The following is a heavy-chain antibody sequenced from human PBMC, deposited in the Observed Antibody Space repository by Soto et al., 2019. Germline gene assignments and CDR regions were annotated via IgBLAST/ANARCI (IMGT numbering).Heavy chain of an antibody. Sequence: GGSLRLSCAASGFTFKSYGMHWVRQAPGKGLEWVAVISYDGNNKYYADSVKGRFTISRDIPKNTLYLQLNSLRAEDTAVYYCAKEGLYKTLDYWGQGTLVTVSS. J-gene: IGHJ4*02. CDR1: GFTFKSYG. CDR2: ISYDGNNK. V-gene: IGHV3-30*18. D-gene: IGHD1-1*01. CDR3: AKEGLYKTLDY.